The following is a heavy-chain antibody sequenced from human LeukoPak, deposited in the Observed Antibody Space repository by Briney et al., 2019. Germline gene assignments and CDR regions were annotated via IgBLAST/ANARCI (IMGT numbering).Heavy chain of an antibody. CDR1: GFTFSSYS. CDR2: ISSSSSYI. V-gene: IGHV3-21*01. Sequence: SGGSLRLSCAASGFTFSSYSMNWVRQAPGKGLEWVSSISSSSSYIYYADSVKGRFTISRDNAKNSLYLQMNSLRAEDTAVYYCARDHCSSTSCYPDAFDIWGQGTMVTVSS. CDR3: ARDHCSSTSCYPDAFDI. D-gene: IGHD2-2*01. J-gene: IGHJ3*02.